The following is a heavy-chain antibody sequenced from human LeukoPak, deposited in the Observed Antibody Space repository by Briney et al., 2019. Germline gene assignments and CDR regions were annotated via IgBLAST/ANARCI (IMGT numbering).Heavy chain of an antibody. Sequence: SETLSLTCAVSGGSFSGYYWSWIRQPAGKGLEWIGRIYTSGSTNYNPSLKSRVTMSVDTSKNQFSLKLSSVTATDTAVYYCARGGVQVVPAATAPYYYYYMDVWGKGTTVTVSS. J-gene: IGHJ6*03. CDR2: IYTSGST. D-gene: IGHD2-2*01. CDR3: ARGGVQVVPAATAPYYYYYMDV. V-gene: IGHV4-4*07. CDR1: GGSFSGYY.